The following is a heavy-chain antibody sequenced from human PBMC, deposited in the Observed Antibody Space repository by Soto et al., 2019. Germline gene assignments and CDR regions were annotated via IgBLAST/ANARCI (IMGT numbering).Heavy chain of an antibody. CDR3: AKDRAGIAVAGRRMLYSGSFDI. CDR2: ISGSGGST. D-gene: IGHD6-19*01. V-gene: IGHV3-23*01. Sequence: GGSLRLSCAASGFTFSSYAMSWVRQAPGKGLEWVSAISGSGGSTYYADSVKGRFTISRDNSKNTLYLQMNSLRAEDTAVYYCAKDRAGIAVAGRRMLYSGSFDIWGQGTMVTVSS. J-gene: IGHJ3*02. CDR1: GFTFSSYA.